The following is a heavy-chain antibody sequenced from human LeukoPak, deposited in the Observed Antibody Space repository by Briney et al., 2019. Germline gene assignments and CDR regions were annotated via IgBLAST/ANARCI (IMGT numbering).Heavy chain of an antibody. CDR1: GFTFSSYA. CDR3: ARGSGRNVMVDW. Sequence: GGSLRLSCAASGFTFSSYAMSWVRQAPGKGLEWVSAISGSGGSTYYADSVKGRFTISRDNSKNTLYLQMNSLRAEDTAVYYCARGSGRNVMVDWWGQGTLVTVSS. CDR2: ISGSGGST. J-gene: IGHJ4*02. V-gene: IGHV3-23*01. D-gene: IGHD6-19*01.